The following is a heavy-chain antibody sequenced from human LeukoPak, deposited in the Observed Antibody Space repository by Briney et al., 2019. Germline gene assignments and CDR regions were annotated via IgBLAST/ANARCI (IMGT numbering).Heavy chain of an antibody. CDR1: GASINSHY. V-gene: IGHV4-4*07. CDR2: IYISGST. J-gene: IGHJ4*02. CDR3: ARALNPLPGTYYFDY. Sequence: PSETLSLTCTVSGASINSHYWSWIRQPAGKGLEWIGRIYISGSTNYNSSLQSRVTMSVDASKNQFSLKLTSVTAADTAVYYCARALNPLPGTYYFDYWGQGTLVTVSS. D-gene: IGHD2-15*01.